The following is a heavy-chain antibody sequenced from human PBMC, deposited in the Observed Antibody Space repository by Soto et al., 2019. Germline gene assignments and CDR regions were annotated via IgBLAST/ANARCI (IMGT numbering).Heavy chain of an antibody. J-gene: IGHJ3*02. Sequence: PSETLSLTCAVYGGSFSCYYWSWIRQPPGKGLEWIGEINHSGSTNYNPSLKSRVTISVDTSKNQFSLKLSSVTAADTAVYYCARERMGGNDAFDIWGQGTMVTVSS. CDR1: GGSFSCYY. CDR2: INHSGST. V-gene: IGHV4-34*01. CDR3: ARERMGGNDAFDI. D-gene: IGHD2-15*01.